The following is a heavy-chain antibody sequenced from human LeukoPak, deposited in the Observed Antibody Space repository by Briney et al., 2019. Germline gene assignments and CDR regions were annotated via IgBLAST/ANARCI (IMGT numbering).Heavy chain of an antibody. V-gene: IGHV4-59*01. D-gene: IGHD6-13*01. CDR2: IYYSGTI. CDR3: ARGVYTAAAQYGY. CDR1: GGSISSYY. Sequence: SETLSLTCTVSGGSISSYYWSWIRQPPGEGLEWIGYIYYSGTINYNPSLKSRVTISVDTSKNQFSLKLSSVTAADTAVYYCARGVYTAAAQYGYWGQGTLVTVSS. J-gene: IGHJ4*02.